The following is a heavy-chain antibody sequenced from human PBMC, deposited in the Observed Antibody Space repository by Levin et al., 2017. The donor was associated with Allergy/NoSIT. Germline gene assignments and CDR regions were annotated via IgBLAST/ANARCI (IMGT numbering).Heavy chain of an antibody. CDR1: GFTVSTNY. Sequence: GGSLRLSCAASGFTVSTNYMNWVRQAPGKGLEWVSVIYSGGSTYYADSVKGRFTISRDISKNTLYLQMSSLRAEDTAVYYCAKRDNYGYHLDYWGQGTLVTVSS. CDR3: AKRDNYGYHLDY. CDR2: IYSGGST. V-gene: IGHV3-53*01. D-gene: IGHD5-18*01. J-gene: IGHJ4*02.